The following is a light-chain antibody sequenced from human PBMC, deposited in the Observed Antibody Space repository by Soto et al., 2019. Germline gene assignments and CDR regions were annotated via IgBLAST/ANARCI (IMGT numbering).Light chain of an antibody. V-gene: IGKV1-39*01. CDR3: QHYNSYSEA. CDR2: AAS. CDR1: QSISSY. J-gene: IGKJ1*01. Sequence: IQMTQSPSSLSASVGDRVTITCLASQSISSYLNWYQQKPGKAPKLLIYAASSLQSGVPSRFSGSGSGTEFTITISSLQPDDFATYYCQHYNSYSEAFGQGTKVDIK.